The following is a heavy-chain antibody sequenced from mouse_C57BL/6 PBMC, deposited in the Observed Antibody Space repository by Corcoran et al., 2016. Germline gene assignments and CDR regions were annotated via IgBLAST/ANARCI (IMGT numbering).Heavy chain of an antibody. CDR3: ARGNYDYEDWFAY. V-gene: IGHV9-3*01. D-gene: IGHD2-4*01. CDR1: GYTFTTYG. Sequence: QIQLVQSGPELKKPGETVKISCKASGYTFTTYGMSWVKQAPGKGLKWMGWINTYSGVPTYADDFKGRFAFSLETSASTAYLQINNLKNEDTATYFCARGNYDYEDWFAYWGQGTLVTVSA. CDR2: INTYSGVP. J-gene: IGHJ3*01.